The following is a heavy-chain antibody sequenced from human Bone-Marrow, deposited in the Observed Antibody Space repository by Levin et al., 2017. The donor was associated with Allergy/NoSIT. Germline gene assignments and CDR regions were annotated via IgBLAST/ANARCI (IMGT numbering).Heavy chain of an antibody. J-gene: IGHJ6*03. Sequence: GSLRLSCAVSGDSISGNTWWSWVRQPPGEGLEWIGQIYGSGGPNYNPSLKSRVTISVDKSKNQFSLELNSLTAADTAVYYCAKNYYYSMGVWGKGTTVTVSS. CDR1: GDSISGNTW. V-gene: IGHV4-4*02. CDR3: AKNYYYSMGV. CDR2: IYGSGGP.